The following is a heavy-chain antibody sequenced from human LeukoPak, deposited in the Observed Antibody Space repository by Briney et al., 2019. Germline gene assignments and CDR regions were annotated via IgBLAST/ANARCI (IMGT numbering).Heavy chain of an antibody. Sequence: GGSLRLSCAASGFTFSSHAMSWVRQAPGKGLEWVSAISGSGGSTYYADSVKGRFTISRDNSKNTLYLQMNSLRAEDTAVYYCAKDRADFWSGRDAFDIWGQGTMVTVSS. CDR1: GFTFSSHA. CDR2: ISGSGGST. J-gene: IGHJ3*02. D-gene: IGHD3-3*01. CDR3: AKDRADFWSGRDAFDI. V-gene: IGHV3-23*01.